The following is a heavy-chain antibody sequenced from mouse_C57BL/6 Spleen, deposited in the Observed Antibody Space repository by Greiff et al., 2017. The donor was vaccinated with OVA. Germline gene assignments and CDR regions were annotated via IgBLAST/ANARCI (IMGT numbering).Heavy chain of an antibody. CDR1: GYSFTGYY. V-gene: IGHV1-43*01. J-gene: IGHJ2*01. D-gene: IGHD2-1*01. Sequence: VQLKESGPELVKPGASVKISCTASGYSFTGYYMPWVKQSSEKSLEWIGEINPSTGGTSYNQKFKGKATLTVDKSSRTAYLQLESLTTEDSAVYYCARETVYGNYGDDWGQGTTLTVSS. CDR2: INPSTGGT. CDR3: ARETVYGNYGDD.